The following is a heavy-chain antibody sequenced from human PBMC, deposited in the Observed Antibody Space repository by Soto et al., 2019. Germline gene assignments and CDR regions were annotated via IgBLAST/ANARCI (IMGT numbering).Heavy chain of an antibody. Sequence: SCKASGYTFTSYGISWVRQPPGKGLEWIGYIYYSGSTNYNPSLKSRVTISVDTSKNQFSLKLSSVTAADTAVYYCAREGSWYVYWGQGTLVTVSS. CDR3: AREGSWYVY. D-gene: IGHD6-13*01. J-gene: IGHJ4*02. CDR2: IYYSGST. CDR1: GYTFTSYG. V-gene: IGHV4-59*01.